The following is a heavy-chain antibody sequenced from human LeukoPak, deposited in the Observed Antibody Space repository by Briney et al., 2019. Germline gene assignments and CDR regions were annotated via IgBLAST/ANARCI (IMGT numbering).Heavy chain of an antibody. J-gene: IGHJ4*02. CDR2: ISYDGSNK. CDR3: AAFYGGKPDY. D-gene: IGHD4-17*01. V-gene: IGHV3-30-3*01. Sequence: PGRSLRLSCAASGFTFSSYAMHWVRQAPGKGLEWVAVISYDGSNKYYADSVKGRFTISRDNSKNTLYLQMNSLRAEDTAVYYCAAFYGGKPDYWGQGTLVTVSS. CDR1: GFTFSSYA.